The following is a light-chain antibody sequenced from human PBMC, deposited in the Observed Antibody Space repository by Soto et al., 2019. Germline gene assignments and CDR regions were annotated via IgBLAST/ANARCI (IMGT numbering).Light chain of an antibody. CDR2: DVS. CDR1: SSDVGGYNY. Sequence: QSALTQPASVSGSPGQSITISCNGTSSDVGGYNYVSWYQQHPGKAPKLMIYDVSNRPSGVSNRFSGSKSGNTASLTISGLQAEDEADYYCSSYTSSSPLVVFGGGTKLTVL. V-gene: IGLV2-14*01. CDR3: SSYTSSSPLVV. J-gene: IGLJ2*01.